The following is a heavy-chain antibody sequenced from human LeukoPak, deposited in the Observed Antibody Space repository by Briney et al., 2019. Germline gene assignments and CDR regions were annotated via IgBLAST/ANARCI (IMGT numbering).Heavy chain of an antibody. CDR1: GFIFSSYS. J-gene: IGHJ6*02. CDR2: IPGSGGNT. D-gene: IGHD6-13*01. V-gene: IGHV3-23*01. CDR3: AEAASSSWPSYYYGMDV. Sequence: GGSLSLSCAASGFIFSSYSLSWVRKAQGMGLEWVSVIPGSGGNTYYADSVKGRFTISKDNSKNTVYLQMSSLRVDDTAVYYCAEAASSSWPSYYYGMDVWGQGTTVTVSS.